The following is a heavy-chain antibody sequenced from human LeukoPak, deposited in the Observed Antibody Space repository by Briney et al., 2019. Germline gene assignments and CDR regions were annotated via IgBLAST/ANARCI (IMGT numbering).Heavy chain of an antibody. D-gene: IGHD6-13*01. CDR3: ARHDRIIASPLV. J-gene: IGHJ4*02. Sequence: PSETLSLTCTVSGSSISSSSYYWGWIRQPPGKGLEWIGSIYYSGSTYYNPSLKSRVTISVDTSKNQFSLKLSSVTAADTAVYYCARHDRIIASPLVWGQGTLVTVSS. CDR1: GSSISSSSYY. CDR2: IYYSGST. V-gene: IGHV4-39*01.